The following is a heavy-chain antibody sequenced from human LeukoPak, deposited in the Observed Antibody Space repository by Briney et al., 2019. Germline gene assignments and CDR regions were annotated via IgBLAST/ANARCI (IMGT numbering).Heavy chain of an antibody. D-gene: IGHD1-26*01. CDR1: GASIPSSYY. Sequence: PSETLSLTCTVSGASIPSSYYWSWIRQPPGKGLECIGYISASGNTNYNPSLKSRVTISVDTSKSQFSLNLNSVTAADTAIYYCARLTGGGSYWGYFDYWGQGNLVTVSS. CDR2: ISASGNT. J-gene: IGHJ4*02. CDR3: ARLTGGGSYWGYFDY. V-gene: IGHV4-4*09.